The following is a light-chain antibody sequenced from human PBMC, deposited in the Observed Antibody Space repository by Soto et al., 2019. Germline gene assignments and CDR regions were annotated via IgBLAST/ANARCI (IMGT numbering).Light chain of an antibody. CDR3: HQYNNWPET. J-gene: IGKJ2*01. CDR2: GAS. CDR1: QSVSRN. Sequence: EIVMTQSPVTLSVSPGERATLSCRASQSVSRNLAWYQQKPGQPPRLLIYGASTRATDIPARFSGSGSGTEFTLTISSLQSEDFAVYHCHQYNNWPETFGQGTKLEI. V-gene: IGKV3-15*01.